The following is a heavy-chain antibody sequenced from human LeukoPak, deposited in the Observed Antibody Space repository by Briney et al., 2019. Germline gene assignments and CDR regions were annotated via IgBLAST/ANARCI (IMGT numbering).Heavy chain of an antibody. V-gene: IGHV3-30*02. CDR3: AKDRHNTYYFDY. J-gene: IGHJ4*02. Sequence: GGSLRLSCAASGFTFSSYGMHWVRQAPGKGLEWVAFIRYDGSNKYYADSVKGRFTISRDNPKNTLYLQMSSLRAEDTAVYYCAKDRHNTYYFDYWGQGTLVTVSS. CDR1: GFTFSSYG. D-gene: IGHD2-2*02. CDR2: IRYDGSNK.